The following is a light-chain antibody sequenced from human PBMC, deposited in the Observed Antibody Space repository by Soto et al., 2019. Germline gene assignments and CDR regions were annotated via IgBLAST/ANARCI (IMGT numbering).Light chain of an antibody. CDR3: VLYVSSGIGV. V-gene: IGLV8-61*01. CDR1: SGSVSTSYY. CDR2: NTN. Sequence: QTVVTQEPSFSVSPGTTVTLTCGLTSGSVSTSYYPSWYQQTPGQAPRTLIYNTNTRSSGVPDRFSGSILGNKAALTITGAQADDECDYYCVLYVSSGIGVFGGGTKRTVL. J-gene: IGLJ3*02.